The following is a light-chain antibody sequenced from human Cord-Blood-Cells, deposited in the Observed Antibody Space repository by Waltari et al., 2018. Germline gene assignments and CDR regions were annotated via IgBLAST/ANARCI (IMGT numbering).Light chain of an antibody. Sequence: QSALTQPASVSGSPGQSITISCTGTRSDVGGDNYVVWYPQHQGKAPKLMIYDVSTRPSGVSTRFSGSKSRNPASLTISGLQAEDDADYSFSSYTSSSTYVFGTGTKVTVL. CDR2: DVS. CDR3: SSYTSSSTYV. V-gene: IGLV2-14*01. CDR1: RSDVGGDNY. J-gene: IGLJ1*01.